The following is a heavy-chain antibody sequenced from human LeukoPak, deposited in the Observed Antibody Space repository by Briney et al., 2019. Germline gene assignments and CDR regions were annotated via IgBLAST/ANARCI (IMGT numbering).Heavy chain of an antibody. CDR3: ARLGQHTAVDY. V-gene: IGHV4-39*01. CDR1: GGSISVNSYY. J-gene: IGHJ4*02. Sequence: SETLSLICTVSGGSISVNSYYWGWIRQPPGKGLERIGSIYYSIYYSGSTYYNPSLKSRVTISVDTSKNQFSLKLSSVTAADTAVYYCARLGQHTAVDYWGQGTLVTVSS. CDR2: IYYSIYYSGST. D-gene: IGHD5-18*01.